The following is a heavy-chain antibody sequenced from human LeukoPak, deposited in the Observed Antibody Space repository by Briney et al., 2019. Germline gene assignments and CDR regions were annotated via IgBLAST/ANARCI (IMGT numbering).Heavy chain of an antibody. Sequence: ASVKVSCKASGYTFTGYYMHWVRQAPGQGLEWMGWINPNSGGTNYAQKFQGRVTMTRDTSISTAYMELSRLRSDDTAVYYCARGGAIYTMVRGVTPNWFDPWGQGTLVTVSS. D-gene: IGHD3-10*01. J-gene: IGHJ5*02. CDR3: ARGGAIYTMVRGVTPNWFDP. CDR1: GYTFTGYY. V-gene: IGHV1-2*02. CDR2: INPNSGGT.